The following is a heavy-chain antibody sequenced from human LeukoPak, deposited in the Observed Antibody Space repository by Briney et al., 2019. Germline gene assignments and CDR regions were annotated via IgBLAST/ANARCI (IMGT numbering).Heavy chain of an antibody. CDR3: ARGGDYYYMDV. Sequence: SETLSLTCTVSGGSISSYYWSWIRQPAGKGLEWIGRIYITGTTNYNPSLKSRVTMSVDTSKDQFSLKLSSVTAADTAVYYCARGGDYYYMDVWGKGTTVTVSS. V-gene: IGHV4-4*07. CDR1: GGSISSYY. J-gene: IGHJ6*03. CDR2: IYITGTT.